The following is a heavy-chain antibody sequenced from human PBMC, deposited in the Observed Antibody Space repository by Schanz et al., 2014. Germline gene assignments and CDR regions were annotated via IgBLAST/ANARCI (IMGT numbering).Heavy chain of an antibody. V-gene: IGHV4-39*03. CDR3: TGRLAVANYFNPMDV. Sequence: QLQLQESGPGLVKPSETLSLTCSVSGGSITSNSYYWGWIRQSPGKGLEWIGYVFYSGTTYYNPSRGGRVPIPGDTSENRVPRRLPSATAADTAIYYCTGRLAVANYFNPMDVWGQGTTVIVSS. CDR2: VFYSGTT. D-gene: IGHD1-26*01. CDR1: GGSITSNSYY. J-gene: IGHJ6*02.